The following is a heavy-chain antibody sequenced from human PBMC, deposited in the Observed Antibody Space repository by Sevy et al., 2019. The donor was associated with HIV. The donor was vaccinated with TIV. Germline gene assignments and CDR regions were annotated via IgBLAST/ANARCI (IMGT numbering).Heavy chain of an antibody. J-gene: IGHJ4*02. Sequence: GGSLRLSCAGSGFIFSNFWMTWVRQVPGKGLEWVATINQHGSDKYYVDSVKGRFTISRDNAKNSVYLQMSSLRVEDTAMYYCASDYSWGQGTLVTVSS. V-gene: IGHV3-7*01. CDR1: GFIFSNFW. CDR3: ASDYS. CDR2: INQHGSDK.